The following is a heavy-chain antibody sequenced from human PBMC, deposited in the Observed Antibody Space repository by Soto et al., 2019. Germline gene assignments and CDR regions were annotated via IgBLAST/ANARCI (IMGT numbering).Heavy chain of an antibody. J-gene: IGHJ6*02. D-gene: IGHD2-21*01. CDR2: IYYSGST. Sequence: SETLSLTCTVSGGSISSSSYYWGWIRQPPGKGLEWIGSIYYSGSTYYNPSLKSRVNISVDTSKKKFSMKLSTVTAADTSFYYCARHQESSGADSYYYYYGMDVWGQGTTVT. CDR3: ARHQESSGADSYYYYYGMDV. V-gene: IGHV4-39*01. CDR1: GGSISSSSYY.